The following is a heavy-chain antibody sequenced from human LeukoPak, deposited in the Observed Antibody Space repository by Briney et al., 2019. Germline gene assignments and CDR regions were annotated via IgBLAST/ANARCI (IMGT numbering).Heavy chain of an antibody. J-gene: IGHJ4*02. Sequence: PGGSLRLSCTASGFTFTNYAMNWVRQAPGEGLEWVSGINEGGRETHYADSVKGRFTISRDISKNTLYLQMTGLRAEDTALYYCAKRVRDGYNSPIDYWGQGTLVTVSS. CDR1: GFTFTNYA. CDR2: INEGGRET. D-gene: IGHD5-24*01. V-gene: IGHV3-23*01. CDR3: AKRVRDGYNSPIDY.